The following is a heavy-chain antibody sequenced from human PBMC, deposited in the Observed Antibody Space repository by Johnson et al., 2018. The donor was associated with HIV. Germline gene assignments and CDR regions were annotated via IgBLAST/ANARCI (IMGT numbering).Heavy chain of an antibody. CDR3: ARERGYYGNPAFDI. J-gene: IGHJ3*02. V-gene: IGHV3-30-3*01. Sequence: QEQLVESGGGVVQPGRSLRLSCAASGFTFSSYPLHWVRQAPGKGLEWVAVLSYDGSNKFYTDSVKGRFSISRDNSKNTLYLQMNSLRTEDTAVYYCARERGYYGNPAFDIWGQGTMVTVSS. D-gene: IGHD4-11*01. CDR2: LSYDGSNK. CDR1: GFTFSSYP.